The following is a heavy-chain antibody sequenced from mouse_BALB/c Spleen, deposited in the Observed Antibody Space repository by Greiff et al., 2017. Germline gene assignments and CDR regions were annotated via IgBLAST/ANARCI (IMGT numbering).Heavy chain of an antibody. D-gene: IGHD1-2*01. J-gene: IGHJ4*01. CDR3: TRRYGSYYAMDY. CDR1: GYTFTSYY. Sequence: VQLQQPGAELVKPGASVKLSCKASGYTFTSYYMYWVKQRPGQGLEWIGGINPSNGGTNFNEKFKSKATLTVDKSSSTAYMQLSSLTSEDSAVYYCTRRYGSYYAMDYWGQGTSVTVSS. CDR2: INPSNGGT. V-gene: IGHV1S81*02.